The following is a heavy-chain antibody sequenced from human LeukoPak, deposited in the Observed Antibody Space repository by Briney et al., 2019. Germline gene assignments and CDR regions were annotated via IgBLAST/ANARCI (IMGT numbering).Heavy chain of an antibody. CDR1: GGSISSYY. V-gene: IGHV4-59*01. D-gene: IGHD1-1*01. Sequence: SETLSLTCTVSGGSISSYYWSWIRQPPGKGLEWIGYIYYSGSTNYNPSLKSRVTISVDTSKNQFSLKLSSVTAADTAVYYCARDHFPIEGPIHNWAVLHYWGQGTLLTVSS. CDR2: IYYSGST. J-gene: IGHJ4*02. CDR3: ARDHFPIEGPIHNWAVLHY.